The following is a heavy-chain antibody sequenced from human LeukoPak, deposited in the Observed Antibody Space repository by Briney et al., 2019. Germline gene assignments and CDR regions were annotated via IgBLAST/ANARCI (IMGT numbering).Heavy chain of an antibody. D-gene: IGHD5-12*01. V-gene: IGHV3-21*01. J-gene: IGHJ5*02. CDR1: GFTFSSYI. CDR2: ISSSSSYI. Sequence: KPGGSLRLSCAASGFTFSSYIMNWVRQAPGKGLEWVTSISSSSSYIYYADSVKGRFTISRDNAKNSLYLQMNSLRAEDTAVYYCARNPIYSGYDRAIDPWGQRTLVTVSS. CDR3: ARNPIYSGYDRAIDP.